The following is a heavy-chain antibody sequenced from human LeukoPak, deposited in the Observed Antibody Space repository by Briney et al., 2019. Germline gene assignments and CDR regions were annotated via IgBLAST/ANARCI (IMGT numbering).Heavy chain of an antibody. J-gene: IGHJ4*02. CDR2: IYYSGST. D-gene: IGHD4/OR15-4a*01. V-gene: IGHV4-30-4*08. CDR1: GGSISSGDYY. CDR3: AMVVTTGVGVYYFDY. Sequence: SETLSLTCTVSGGSISSGDYYWSWIRQPPGKGLEWIGYIYYSGSTYYNPSLKSRVTISVDTSKNQFSLKLSSVTAADTAVYYCAMVVTTGVGVYYFDYWGQGTLVTVSS.